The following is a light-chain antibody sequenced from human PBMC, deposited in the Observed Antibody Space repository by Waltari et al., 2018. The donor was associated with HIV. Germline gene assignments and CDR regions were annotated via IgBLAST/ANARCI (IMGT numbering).Light chain of an antibody. CDR2: NAY. Sequence: DIQMTQSPSSGSASVGDRATMHRRARQGTNKWVACYQQQPGRGPKLLIYNAYRLQSGFPAMFSGSGSETAFALTISSLQPEDFATYYCLQANSVPYTFGQGTKLEIK. CDR1: QGTNKW. CDR3: LQANSVPYT. J-gene: IGKJ2*01. V-gene: IGKV1-12*01.